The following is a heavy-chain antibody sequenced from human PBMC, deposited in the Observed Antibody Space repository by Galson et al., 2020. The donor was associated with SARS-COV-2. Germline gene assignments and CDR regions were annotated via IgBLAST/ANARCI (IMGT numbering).Heavy chain of an antibody. CDR1: GFTFSDYW. Sequence: QAGGSLRLSCAASGFTFSDYWMSWVRQAPGKGLEWVASIKQDGGERYYVDSVKGRFTISRDNAKNSLYLQMNSLRAEDTAVYYCARKVVDPVSGSYFRPLDYWAQGTLVTVSS. CDR2: IKQDGGER. D-gene: IGHD1-26*01. J-gene: IGHJ4*02. V-gene: IGHV3-7*01. CDR3: ARKVVDPVSGSYFRPLDY.